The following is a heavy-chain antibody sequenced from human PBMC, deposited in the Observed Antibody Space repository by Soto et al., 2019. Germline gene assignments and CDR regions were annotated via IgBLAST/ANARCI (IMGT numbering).Heavy chain of an antibody. D-gene: IGHD2-2*01. CDR1: GFTFSSYA. CDR2: ISGSGGST. CDR3: AKWRVPAAYYYYYYMDV. V-gene: IGHV3-23*01. J-gene: IGHJ6*03. Sequence: GGSLRLSCAASGFTFSSYAMSWVRQAPGKGLEWVSAISGSGGSTYYADSVKGRFTISRDNSKNTLYLQMNSLRAEDTAVYYCAKWRVPAAYYYYYYMDVWGKGTTVTVSS.